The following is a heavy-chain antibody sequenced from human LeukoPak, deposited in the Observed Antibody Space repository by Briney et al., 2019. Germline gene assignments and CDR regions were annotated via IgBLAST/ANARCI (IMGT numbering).Heavy chain of an antibody. D-gene: IGHD3-22*01. CDR1: GYTFTSYA. Sequence: ASVKISCKASGYTFTSYAIHWVRQARGQRLEWMGLINAANGNTRYSQTFQDRVTITRDTSASTAYIEPSRLRSEDTGVYYCARAYDSCCNYWGQGTLVTVSS. V-gene: IGHV1-3*01. CDR2: INAANGNT. CDR3: ARAYDSCCNY. J-gene: IGHJ4*02.